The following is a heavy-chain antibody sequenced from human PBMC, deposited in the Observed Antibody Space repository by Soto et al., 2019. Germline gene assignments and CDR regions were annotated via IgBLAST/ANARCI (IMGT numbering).Heavy chain of an antibody. V-gene: IGHV3-23*01. Sequence: GGSLRLSCAASGFTFSSYAMSWVRQAPGKGLEWVSAISGSGGSTYYADSVKGRFTISRDNSKNTLYLQMNSLRAEDTAVYYCAKGAEGLVVVPAAVNWFDPWGQGTLVTVSS. CDR2: ISGSGGST. CDR1: GFTFSSYA. CDR3: AKGAEGLVVVPAAVNWFDP. D-gene: IGHD2-2*01. J-gene: IGHJ5*02.